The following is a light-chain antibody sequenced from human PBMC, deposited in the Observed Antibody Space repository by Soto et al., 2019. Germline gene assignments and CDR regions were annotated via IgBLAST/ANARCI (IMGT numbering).Light chain of an antibody. V-gene: IGKV3-15*01. J-gene: IGKJ4*01. CDR1: QSVISN. CDR3: QQYNDWPPLT. Sequence: TQSPATLSVSPGERATLSCRASQSVISNIAWYQQKPGQAPRLLIYGASTRATGIPARFSGSGSGTEFTLTISSLQSEDSAVYYCQQYNDWPPLTFGGGTKVEIK. CDR2: GAS.